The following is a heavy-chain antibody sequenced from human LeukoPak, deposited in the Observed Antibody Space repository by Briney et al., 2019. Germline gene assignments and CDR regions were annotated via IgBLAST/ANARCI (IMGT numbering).Heavy chain of an antibody. CDR3: ARGRCSGGSCYVRPYYYYMDV. D-gene: IGHD2-15*01. V-gene: IGHV4-61*02. Sequence: SETLSLTCTVSGGSISSGGYYWSWIRQPAGKGLEWIGRIYTSGSTSYNPSLKRRVTISVDTSKNQFSLKLSSVTAADTAVYYCARGRCSGGSCYVRPYYYYMDVWGKGTTVTVSS. CDR1: GGSISSGGYY. CDR2: IYTSGST. J-gene: IGHJ6*03.